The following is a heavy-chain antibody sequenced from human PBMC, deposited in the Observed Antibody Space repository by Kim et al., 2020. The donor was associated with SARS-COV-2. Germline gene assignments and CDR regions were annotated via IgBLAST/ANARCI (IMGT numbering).Heavy chain of an antibody. J-gene: IGHJ4*02. CDR3: ARVRTDIVVVPAAPLRY. D-gene: IGHD2-2*01. V-gene: IGHV1-18*01. CDR1: GYTFTSYG. CDR2: ISAYNGNT. Sequence: ASVKVSCKASGYTFTSYGISWVRQAPGQGLEWMGWISAYNGNTNYAQKLQGRVTMTTDTSTSTAYMELRSLRSDDTAVYYCARVRTDIVVVPAAPLRYWGQGTLVTVSS.